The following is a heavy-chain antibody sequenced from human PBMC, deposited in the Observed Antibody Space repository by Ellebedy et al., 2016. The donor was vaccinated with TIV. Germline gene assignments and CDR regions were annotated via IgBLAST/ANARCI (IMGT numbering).Heavy chain of an antibody. V-gene: IGHV3-23*01. CDR1: GFSFSSYA. CDR3: ARMYFYDTSGDIGY. D-gene: IGHD3-22*01. J-gene: IGHJ4*02. Sequence: GESLKISCAASGFSFSSYAMSWVRQAPGKGLEWVSGIVGSGGSRYADSVKGRFTISRDNSKSTLDLQMSSLRAEDTAVYYCARMYFYDTSGDIGYWGQGTLVTVSS. CDR2: IVGSGGSR.